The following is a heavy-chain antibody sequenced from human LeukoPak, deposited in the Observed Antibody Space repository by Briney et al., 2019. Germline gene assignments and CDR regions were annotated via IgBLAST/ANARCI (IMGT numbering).Heavy chain of an antibody. CDR2: VDPEDGET. Sequence: ASVKVSCKVSGYTFTDYYMHWVQQAPGKGLEWMGLVDPEDGETIYAEKFQGRVTITADTSTDTAYMELSSLRSEDTAVYYCATDRRSSGYYGAFDIWGQGTMVTVPS. CDR3: ATDRRSSGYYGAFDI. J-gene: IGHJ3*02. V-gene: IGHV1-69-2*01. D-gene: IGHD3-22*01. CDR1: GYTFTDYY.